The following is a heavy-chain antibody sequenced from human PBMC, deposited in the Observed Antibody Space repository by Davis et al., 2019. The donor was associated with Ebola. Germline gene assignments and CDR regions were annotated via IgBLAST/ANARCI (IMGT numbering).Heavy chain of an antibody. CDR3: NAGIVVVVAATPFDY. D-gene: IGHD2-15*01. CDR1: GFTVSSKY. CDR2: IGGSGGST. V-gene: IGHV3-23*01. J-gene: IGHJ4*02. Sequence: GESLKISCAASGFTVSSKYMSWVRQAPGKGLEWVSGIGGSGGSTNYADSVKGRFTISRDNSKNTLYLQMNSLKTEDTAVYYCNAGIVVVVAATPFDYWGQGTLVTVSS.